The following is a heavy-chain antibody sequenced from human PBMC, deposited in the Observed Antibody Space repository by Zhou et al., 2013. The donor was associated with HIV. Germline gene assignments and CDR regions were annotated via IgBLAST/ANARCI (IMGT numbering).Heavy chain of an antibody. CDR1: GGSFSSYY. D-gene: IGHD5-18*01. J-gene: IGHJ4*02. CDR2: IHSSGST. V-gene: IGHV4-4*07. CDR3: ARGYSYEPTPHYFDY. Sequence: VQLQESGPGLVKPSETLSLTCTVSGGSFSSYYWSWIRQPAGKGLEWIGRIHSSGSTNYNPSLKSRVIMSVDTSKNQFSLKVSFVTAADTAVYYCARGYSYEPTPHYFDYWGQGTLVTVSS.